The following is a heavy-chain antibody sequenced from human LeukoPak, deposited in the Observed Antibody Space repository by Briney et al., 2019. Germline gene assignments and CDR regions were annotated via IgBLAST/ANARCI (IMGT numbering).Heavy chain of an antibody. CDR2: IYYSGIT. CDR3: ARWEASRVAFDI. J-gene: IGHJ3*02. CDR1: GGSMSTYY. V-gene: IGHV4-59*01. Sequence: SETLSLTCTVSGGSMSTYYWSWIRQPPGRGLEWIGYIYYSGITDYSPSLKSRGTISIDTSKKQFSLKLSSVTAADTAVYYCARWEASRVAFDIWGQGTLVTVSS. D-gene: IGHD1-26*01.